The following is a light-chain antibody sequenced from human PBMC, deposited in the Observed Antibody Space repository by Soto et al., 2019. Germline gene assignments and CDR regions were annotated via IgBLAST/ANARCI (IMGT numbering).Light chain of an antibody. CDR1: QDIDNY. CDR2: DAS. Sequence: DIQMTQSPSSLSASVGDRVTITCRASQDIDNYLNWYQQKPGKAPKLLIYDASNLETGVPSRFSGSGSGTDFTFTISSLQPEDIGTYYCQQYDNLPFTFGPGTKVDIK. CDR3: QQYDNLPFT. V-gene: IGKV1-33*01. J-gene: IGKJ3*01.